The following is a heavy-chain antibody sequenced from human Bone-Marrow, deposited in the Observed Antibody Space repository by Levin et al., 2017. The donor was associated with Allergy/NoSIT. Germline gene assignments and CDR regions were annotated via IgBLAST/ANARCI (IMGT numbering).Heavy chain of an antibody. J-gene: IGHJ4*02. V-gene: IGHV3-30*18. CDR3: AKESFRVRDFDD. Sequence: SCAASGFTFSRNGMHWVRQAPGKGLEWVALISYDGSSKYYADFVKGRFTISRDNRRNTLYLQLNSLRVEDTAVYYCAKESFRVRDFDDWGQGTLVAVSS. D-gene: IGHD3-10*01. CDR2: ISYDGSSK. CDR1: GFTFSRNG.